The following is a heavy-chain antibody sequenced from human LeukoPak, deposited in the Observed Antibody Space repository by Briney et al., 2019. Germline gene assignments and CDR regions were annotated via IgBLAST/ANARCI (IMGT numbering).Heavy chain of an antibody. CDR1: GYTFTSYG. V-gene: IGHV1-8*02. D-gene: IGHD6-19*01. Sequence: GASVKVSCKASGYTFTSYGISWVRQAPGQGLEWMGWMNPNSGNTGYAQKFQGRVTMTRNTSISTAYMELSSLRSEDTAVYYCARGYRDSSGWYKTSFFDYWGQGTLVTVSS. CDR3: ARGYRDSSGWYKTSFFDY. CDR2: MNPNSGNT. J-gene: IGHJ4*02.